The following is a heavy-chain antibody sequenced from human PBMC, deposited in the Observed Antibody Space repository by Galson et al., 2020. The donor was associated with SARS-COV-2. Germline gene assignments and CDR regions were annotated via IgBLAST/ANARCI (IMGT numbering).Heavy chain of an antibody. J-gene: IGHJ6*02. CDR3: ARVTYVVNGLLWFGELSPVGMDV. D-gene: IGHD3-10*01. V-gene: IGHV5-51*01. Sequence: KIGESLKISCKGSGYSFTSYWIGWVRQMPGKGLEWLGIIYPGDSDTRYSPSFQGQVTISADKSISTAYLQWSSLKASDTAMYYCARVTYVVNGLLWFGELSPVGMDVWGQGTTVTVSS. CDR2: IYPGDSDT. CDR1: GYSFTSYW.